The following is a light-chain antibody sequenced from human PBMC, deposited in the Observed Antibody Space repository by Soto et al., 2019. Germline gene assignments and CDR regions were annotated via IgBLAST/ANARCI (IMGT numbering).Light chain of an antibody. CDR1: QSVSSSF. CDR2: GAS. J-gene: IGKJ1*01. V-gene: IGKV3-20*01. CDR3: QQYGSSGT. Sequence: EIVLTQSPGTLSLSPGERATLSCRASQSVSSSFLAWYQQTPGQAPRLLIYGASRRATGIPDGFSGRWSGTDFTLTISRLEPEDFAVYYCQQYGSSGTFGQGTKVDIK.